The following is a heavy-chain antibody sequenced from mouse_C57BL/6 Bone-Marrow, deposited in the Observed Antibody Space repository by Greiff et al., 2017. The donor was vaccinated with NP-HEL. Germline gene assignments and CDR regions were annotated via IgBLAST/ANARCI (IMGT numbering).Heavy chain of an antibody. CDR1: GYTFTSYW. CDR2: IYPSDSET. Sequence: QVQLQQPGAELVRPGSSVKLSCKASGYTFTSYWMDWVKQRPGQGLEWIGNIYPSDSETHYNQKFKDKAPLTVDKSSSTAYMQLSSLTSEDSAVYYCARGGVTPYYYARDYWGQGTSVTVSS. V-gene: IGHV1-61*01. J-gene: IGHJ4*01. CDR3: ARGGVTPYYYARDY. D-gene: IGHD2-2*01.